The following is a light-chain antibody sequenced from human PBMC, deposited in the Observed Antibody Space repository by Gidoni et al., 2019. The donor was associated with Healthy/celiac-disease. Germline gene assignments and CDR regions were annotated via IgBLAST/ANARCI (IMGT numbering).Light chain of an antibody. CDR3: CSYAGSYTWV. V-gene: IGLV2-11*01. Sequence: SALTQPRSVSGSPGQSVTIPCTGTSSDVGGYHYVSWYQQHPGKAPKLLIYHVSKRPSGAPARFSVSKNGNTASLTISGLQAEDEAAYYCCSYAGSYTWVFGGGTKLTVL. CDR2: HVS. CDR1: SSDVGGYHY. J-gene: IGLJ3*02.